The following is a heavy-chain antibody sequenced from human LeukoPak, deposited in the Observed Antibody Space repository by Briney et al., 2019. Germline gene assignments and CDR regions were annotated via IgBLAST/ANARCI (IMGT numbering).Heavy chain of an antibody. Sequence: GRSLRLSCAASGFTFSSYAMSWVRQAPGKGPEWVSTISIDGGRTYYADSVKGRFTVSRDTSKNTLYLQMYSLRAEDTAVYYCARKGIGSSRYQNMDVWGQGTTVTVSS. V-gene: IGHV3-23*01. D-gene: IGHD6-25*01. CDR1: GFTFSSYA. CDR3: ARKGIGSSRYQNMDV. J-gene: IGHJ6*02. CDR2: ISIDGGRT.